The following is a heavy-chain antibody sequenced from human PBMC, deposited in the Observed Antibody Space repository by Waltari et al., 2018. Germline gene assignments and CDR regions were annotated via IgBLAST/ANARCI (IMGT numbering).Heavy chain of an antibody. CDR1: GGSIRSSY. CDR2: IYYSGST. J-gene: IGHJ4*02. V-gene: IGHV4-59*08. D-gene: IGHD1-26*01. Sequence: QVQLQESGPGLVKPPETLSLTCPVSGGSIRSSYWSWIRQPPWKGLEWIGYIYYSGSTNYNPSLKSRVTISVDTSKNQFSLKLSSVTAADTAVYYCARLRGTWYYFDYWGQGTLVTVSS. CDR3: ARLRGTWYYFDY.